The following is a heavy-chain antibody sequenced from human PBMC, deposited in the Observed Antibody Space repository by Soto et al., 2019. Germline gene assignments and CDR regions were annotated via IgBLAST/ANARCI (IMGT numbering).Heavy chain of an antibody. Sequence: QVQLQESGPGLVKPSQTLSLTCTVSGGSISSGGYYWSWIRQHPGKGLEWIGYIYYSGRTYYNPSLKSRVTIAVDTSKNQFSLKLSSVTAADTAVYYCARCVATIQDAFDIWGQGTMVTVSS. CDR1: GGSISSGGYY. D-gene: IGHD5-12*01. CDR2: IYYSGRT. V-gene: IGHV4-31*03. CDR3: ARCVATIQDAFDI. J-gene: IGHJ3*02.